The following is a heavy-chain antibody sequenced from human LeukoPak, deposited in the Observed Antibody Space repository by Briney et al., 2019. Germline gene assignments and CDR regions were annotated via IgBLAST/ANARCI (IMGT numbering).Heavy chain of an antibody. J-gene: IGHJ4*02. Sequence: PGVSLRLSCAASGFTFSSSWMHWVRQAPGKGLVWVSRINSDGSNRNYADSVKGRFTISRDNAKNALYLQMDSVRAEDAAVYYCARPQDGYNGFDCWGQGTLVTVSS. CDR1: GFTFSSSW. CDR3: ARPQDGYNGFDC. V-gene: IGHV3-74*01. CDR2: INSDGSNR. D-gene: IGHD5-24*01.